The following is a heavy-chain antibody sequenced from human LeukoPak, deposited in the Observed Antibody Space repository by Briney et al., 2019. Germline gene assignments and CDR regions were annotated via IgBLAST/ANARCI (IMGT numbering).Heavy chain of an antibody. V-gene: IGHV1-18*01. J-gene: IGHJ5*02. CDR3: ARDRSNPRWFDP. CDR2: ISAYNGNT. Sequence: ASVKVSCKASGYTFTSYGISWVRQAPGQGLEWIGWISAYNGNTNYAQKLQGRVTMTTDTSTSTAYMELRSLRSDDRAVYYWARDRSNPRWFDPWGQGTLVTVSS. CDR1: GYTFTSYG. D-gene: IGHD6-13*01.